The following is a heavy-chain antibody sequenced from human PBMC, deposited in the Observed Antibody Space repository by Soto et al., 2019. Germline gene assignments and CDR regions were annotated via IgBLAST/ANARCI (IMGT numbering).Heavy chain of an antibody. D-gene: IGHD2-15*01. CDR3: AREERDCSGCSCPFDY. J-gene: IGHJ4*01. CDR1: GGTFSSYA. CDR2: IIPIFGTA. V-gene: IGHV1-69*01. Sequence: VQLVQSGAEVKKPGSSVKASCKASGGTFSSYALSWVRQAPGQELECMGGIIPIFGTANYAQKFQGRATITADDSTSTADMDLVSRRSDGKAVYYCAREERDCSGCSCPFDYCGHGTMVTVSS.